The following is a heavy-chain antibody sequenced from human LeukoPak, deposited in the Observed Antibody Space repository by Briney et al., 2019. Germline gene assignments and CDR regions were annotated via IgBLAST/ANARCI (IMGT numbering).Heavy chain of an antibody. V-gene: IGHV5-51*01. CDR3: ARPRGTYSSGWYFDY. CDR2: IYPGDSDT. Sequence: GESLKISCKGSGYSFTSYWIGWVRQMPGKGLEWMGIIYPGDSDTRYSPSFQGQVTISADKSISTAYLQWSSLKASDTAVYYCARPRGTYSSGWYFDYWGQGTLVTVSS. J-gene: IGHJ4*02. D-gene: IGHD6-19*01. CDR1: GYSFTSYW.